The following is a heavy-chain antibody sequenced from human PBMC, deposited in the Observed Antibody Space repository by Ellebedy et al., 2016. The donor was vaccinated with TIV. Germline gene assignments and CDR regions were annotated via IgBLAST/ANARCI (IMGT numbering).Heavy chain of an antibody. CDR3: ARGAVDYGDDETESDYYGMDV. D-gene: IGHD4-17*01. Sequence: ASVKVSCKASGDTFRHQGVSWVRQAPGQGFEWLGGISPIFGRGNYAQKFKGRVTIGADEASSTVYMELSSLRYEDTAVYYCARGAVDYGDDETESDYYGMDVWGQGTTVTVSS. CDR1: GDTFRHQG. V-gene: IGHV1-69*13. J-gene: IGHJ6*02. CDR2: ISPIFGRG.